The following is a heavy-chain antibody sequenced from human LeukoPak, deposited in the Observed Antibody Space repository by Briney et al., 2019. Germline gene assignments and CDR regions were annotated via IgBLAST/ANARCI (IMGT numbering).Heavy chain of an antibody. D-gene: IGHD3-16*02. CDR1: GYTFTSYD. CDR2: INPNSGGT. CDR3: ARDIERFDYVWGSYRYMDY. J-gene: IGHJ4*02. Sequence: ASVKVSCKASGYTFTSYDINWVRQAPGQGLEWMGWINPNSGGTNYAQNFQGRVTMTRDTSISTAYMELSRLRSDDTAVYFCARDIERFDYVWGSYRYMDYWGQGTLVTASS. V-gene: IGHV1-2*02.